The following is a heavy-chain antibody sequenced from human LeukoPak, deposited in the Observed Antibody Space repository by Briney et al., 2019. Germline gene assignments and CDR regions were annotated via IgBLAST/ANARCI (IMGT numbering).Heavy chain of an antibody. CDR3: ARGPYYYYGTDV. CDR2: IYYSGST. V-gene: IGHV4-61*01. Sequence: EPSETLSLTCTVSGGSVSSGSYYWSWIRQPPGKGLEWIGYIYYSGSTNYNPSLKSRVTISVDTSKNQFSLKLSSVTAADTAVYYCARGPYYYYGTDVWGQGTRSPSP. J-gene: IGHJ6*02. CDR1: GGSVSSGSYY.